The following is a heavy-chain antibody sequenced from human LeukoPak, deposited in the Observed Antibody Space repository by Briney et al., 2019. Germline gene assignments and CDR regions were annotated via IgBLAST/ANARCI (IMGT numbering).Heavy chain of an antibody. J-gene: IGHJ4*02. CDR1: GGSISNSNSF. V-gene: IGHV4-39*01. Sequence: SETLSLTCTVPGGSISNSNSFWAWIRQPPGKGLEWIGTIYYSGITHYSPSLKSRVTISVDTSKNQFSLKLSSVTATDTALYYCARRVYGTSQYYWGQGTLVTVSS. CDR2: IYYSGIT. CDR3: ARRVYGTSQYY. D-gene: IGHD5/OR15-5a*01.